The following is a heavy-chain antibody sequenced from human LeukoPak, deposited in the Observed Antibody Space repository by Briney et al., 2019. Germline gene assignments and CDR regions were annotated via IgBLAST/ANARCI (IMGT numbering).Heavy chain of an antibody. Sequence: GGPLRLSCAVSGFTFSNAGMSWVRQAPGKGLEGVGRIKSKTDGGTTDYAAPVKGRFTISRDDSKNTLYLQMNSLKTEDTAVYYCTTDPPVPADDAFDIWGQGTMVTVSS. J-gene: IGHJ3*02. CDR2: IKSKTDGGTT. CDR1: GFTFSNAG. V-gene: IGHV3-15*01. CDR3: TTDPPVPADDAFDI. D-gene: IGHD2-2*01.